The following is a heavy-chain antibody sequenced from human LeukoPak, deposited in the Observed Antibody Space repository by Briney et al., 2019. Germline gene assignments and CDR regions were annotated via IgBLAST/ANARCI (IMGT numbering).Heavy chain of an antibody. CDR2: INPNSGGT. CDR3: VREGEGPLSKDFDY. J-gene: IGHJ4*02. D-gene: IGHD2/OR15-2a*01. V-gene: IGHV1-2*02. CDR1: GGTFTGYY. Sequence: ASVKVSCKASGGTFTGYYMHWVRQAPGQGLEWMGWINPNSGGTNYAQKFQGRVTMTRDTSISTAYMELTRLTSDDTAVYYCVREGEGPLSKDFDYWGQGTLVTVSS.